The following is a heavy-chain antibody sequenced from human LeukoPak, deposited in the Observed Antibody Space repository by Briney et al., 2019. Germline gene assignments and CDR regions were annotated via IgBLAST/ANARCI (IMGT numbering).Heavy chain of an antibody. J-gene: IGHJ4*02. Sequence: ASVKVSCKASGYTFTSYGISWMRQAPGQGLEWMGWISAYNGNTNYAQKLQGRVTMTTDTSTSTAYMELRSLRSDDTAVYYCARDFLAYCGGDCYSNYFDYWGQGTLVTVSS. CDR2: ISAYNGNT. V-gene: IGHV1-18*01. CDR1: GYTFTSYG. D-gene: IGHD2-21*02. CDR3: ARDFLAYCGGDCYSNYFDY.